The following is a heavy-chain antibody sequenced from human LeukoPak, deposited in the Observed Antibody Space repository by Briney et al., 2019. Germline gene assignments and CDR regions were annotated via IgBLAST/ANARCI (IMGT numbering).Heavy chain of an antibody. D-gene: IGHD3-10*01. V-gene: IGHV4-39*01. CDR1: AGSISSNSYY. J-gene: IGHJ5*02. CDR2: IYYSGST. Sequence: SETLSLTCTVSAGSISSNSYYWGWIRQPPGKGLQRIGSIYYSGSTYYNPSLKSRVTISVDTSKNQFSLKLNSVTAADTAVYYCARNKYYYGSGNYGVPNWFDPWGQGTLVTVSS. CDR3: ARNKYYYGSGNYGVPNWFDP.